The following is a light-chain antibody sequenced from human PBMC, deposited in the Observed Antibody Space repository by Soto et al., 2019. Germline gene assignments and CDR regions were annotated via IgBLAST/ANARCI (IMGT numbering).Light chain of an antibody. V-gene: IGKV1-5*03. CDR2: NAS. CDR1: QSISSW. J-gene: IGKJ1*01. CDR3: QQFHSFSPT. Sequence: DIQMTQSPSTLSASVGERVTITCRASQSISSWLAWYQQKPGKAPKLLIYNASSLESGVPSRFSGSGSGTEFTLTISRLQPDDFATYYCQQFHSFSPTFGQGTKVEIK.